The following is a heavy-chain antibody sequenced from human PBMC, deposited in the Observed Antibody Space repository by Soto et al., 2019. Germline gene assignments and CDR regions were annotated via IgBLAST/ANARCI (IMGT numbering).Heavy chain of an antibody. V-gene: IGHV3-48*01. D-gene: IGHD6-13*01. J-gene: IGHJ5*02. CDR3: ARHPERIAEIGWFDP. CDR1: GFTFSSYS. CDR2: ISSSSSTI. Sequence: EVQLLESGGGLVQPGGSLRLSCAASGFTFSSYSMNWVGQAPGKGLEWVSYISSSSSTIYYADSVKGRFTISRDNAKNSLYLQMNSLRAEDTAVYYCARHPERIAEIGWFDPWGQGTLVTVSS.